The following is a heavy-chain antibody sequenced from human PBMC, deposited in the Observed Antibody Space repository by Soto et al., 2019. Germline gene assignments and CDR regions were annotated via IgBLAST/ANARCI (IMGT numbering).Heavy chain of an antibody. J-gene: IGHJ4*02. Sequence: EVQLLQSGGALAQPGGSLRLSCAATGFTFRNYAMTWVRRSAGKGLEWVSAISDAGERRFYEDSVRGRFTVSRDNSKNTLYLQMNSLRAEDTAVYYCAKDRFPGWFARYFDYWGQGTLVTVSS. V-gene: IGHV3-23*01. CDR1: GFTFRNYA. CDR3: AKDRFPGWFARYFDY. CDR2: ISDAGERR. D-gene: IGHD2-21*01.